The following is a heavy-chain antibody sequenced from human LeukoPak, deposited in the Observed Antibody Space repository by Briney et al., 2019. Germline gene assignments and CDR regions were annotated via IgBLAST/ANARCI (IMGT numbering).Heavy chain of an antibody. Sequence: GASVKVSCKASGYTFTGYYMHWVRQAPGQGLEWMGWINPNSGGTNYAQKFQGWVTMTRDTSISTAYMELSGLRSDDTAMYYCATSIAAAGHAFDYWGQGTLVTVSS. J-gene: IGHJ4*02. V-gene: IGHV1-2*04. D-gene: IGHD6-13*01. CDR1: GYTFTGYY. CDR3: ATSIAAAGHAFDY. CDR2: INPNSGGT.